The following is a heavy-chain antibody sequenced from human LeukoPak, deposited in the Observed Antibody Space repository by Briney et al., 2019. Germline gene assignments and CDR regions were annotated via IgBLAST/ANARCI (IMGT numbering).Heavy chain of an antibody. Sequence: GGSLRLSCAASGFTFSNAWISWVRQAQGKGLEWVGRIKSKTDGGTTDYAAPVKGRFNISRDDSKNTLYLQMNRLKTEDTAVYYCTTAVTGTTGAFDIWGQGTMVTVSS. V-gene: IGHV3-15*01. D-gene: IGHD1-20*01. J-gene: IGHJ3*02. CDR2: IKSKTDGGTT. CDR3: TTAVTGTTGAFDI. CDR1: GFTFSNAW.